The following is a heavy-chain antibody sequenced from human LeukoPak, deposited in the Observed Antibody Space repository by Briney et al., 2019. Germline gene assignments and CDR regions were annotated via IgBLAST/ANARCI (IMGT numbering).Heavy chain of an antibody. CDR2: IYYSGST. CDR3: ARTGYGSGSRYFDY. D-gene: IGHD3-10*01. V-gene: IGHV4-39*01. CDR1: GGSISSSSYY. Sequence: PSETLSLTCTVSGGSISSSSYYWGWIRQPPGKGLEWIGSIYYSGSTYYNPSLKSRVTISVDTSKNQFSLKLSSVTAADTAVYYCARTGYGSGSRYFDYWGQGTLVTVSS. J-gene: IGHJ4*02.